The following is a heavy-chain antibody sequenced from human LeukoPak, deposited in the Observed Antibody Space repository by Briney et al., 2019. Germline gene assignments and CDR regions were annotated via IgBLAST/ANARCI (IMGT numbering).Heavy chain of an antibody. Sequence: GGSLRLSCAASGFTVSDSWMSWVRQAPGKGLEWVANMNQDGSAKGYVDSVKGRFTISRDNARNSLYLQISSLRPEDAAVYYCATYTHWVAGDVWGQGTTVTVSS. V-gene: IGHV3-7*01. CDR3: ATYTHWVAGDV. CDR2: MNQDGSAK. CDR1: GFTVSDSW. D-gene: IGHD3-16*01. J-gene: IGHJ6*02.